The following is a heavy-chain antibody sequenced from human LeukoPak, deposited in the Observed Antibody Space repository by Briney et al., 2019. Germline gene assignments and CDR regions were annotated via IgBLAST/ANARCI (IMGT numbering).Heavy chain of an antibody. Sequence: GASVKVSCKASGYTFTSYGISWVRQAPGQGLEWMGWISTYNDNTNYAQKLQGRVTMTTDTSTSTAYMELRSLRSDDTAVYYCARIYSNPPPYYCDYWGQGTLVTVSS. J-gene: IGHJ4*02. D-gene: IGHD4-11*01. V-gene: IGHV1-18*01. CDR3: ARIYSNPPPYYCDY. CDR1: GYTFTSYG. CDR2: ISTYNDNT.